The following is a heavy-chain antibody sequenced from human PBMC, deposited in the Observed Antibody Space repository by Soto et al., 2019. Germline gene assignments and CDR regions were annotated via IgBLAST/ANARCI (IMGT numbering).Heavy chain of an antibody. J-gene: IGHJ4*02. V-gene: IGHV1-18*04. CDR3: ARDTHESPTYCGGDCYFDY. Sequence: ASVRVSCKASGYTFTSYGISWVRQAPGQGLEWMGWISAYNGNTNYAQKLQGRVTMTTDTSTSTAYMELRSLRSDDTAVYYCARDTHESPTYCGGDCYFDYWGQGTLVTVSS. CDR1: GYTFTSYG. CDR2: ISAYNGNT. D-gene: IGHD2-21*02.